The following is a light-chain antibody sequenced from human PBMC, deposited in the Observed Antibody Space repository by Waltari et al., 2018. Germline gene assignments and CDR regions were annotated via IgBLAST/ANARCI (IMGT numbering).Light chain of an antibody. Sequence: EIVLTQSPLTLSLSPGERATLSCRASQSVSSYLAWYQQKPGQAPSLLIYDASNRATGIPARFSGSGSGTDFTLTISSLEPEDFAVYYCQQRSNFGPGTKVDIK. CDR3: QQRSN. CDR1: QSVSSY. CDR2: DAS. V-gene: IGKV3-11*01. J-gene: IGKJ3*01.